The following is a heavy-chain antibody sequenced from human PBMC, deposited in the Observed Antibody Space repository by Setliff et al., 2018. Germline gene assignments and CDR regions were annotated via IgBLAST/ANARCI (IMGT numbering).Heavy chain of an antibody. Sequence: ASVKVSCKASGYTFTSYDIHWLRLTSGQGLEWMGRVDPEDGETIYAEKFQGRVTITADTSTDTAYMELSSLRSEDTAVYYCARGWDLWFGESSWGQGTLVTVSS. J-gene: IGHJ4*02. CDR1: GYTFTSYD. D-gene: IGHD3-10*01. CDR2: VDPEDGET. CDR3: ARGWDLWFGESS. V-gene: IGHV1-69-2*01.